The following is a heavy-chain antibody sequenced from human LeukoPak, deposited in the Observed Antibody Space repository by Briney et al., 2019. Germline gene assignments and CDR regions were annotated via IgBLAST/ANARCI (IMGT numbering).Heavy chain of an antibody. D-gene: IGHD3-10*01. CDR1: GCTFSSYS. J-gene: IGHJ4*02. CDR3: ARSLDYGSAPDY. V-gene: IGHV3-48*01. CDR2: ISSSSSTI. Sequence: GGSLTLSCAASGCTFSSYSMNGVRQAPGKGREWVYYISSSSSTIYYADSVKGRFTPSRDNAKNSLYLQMTSLRAEATAVYYCARSLDYGSAPDYWGQGTLVTVSS.